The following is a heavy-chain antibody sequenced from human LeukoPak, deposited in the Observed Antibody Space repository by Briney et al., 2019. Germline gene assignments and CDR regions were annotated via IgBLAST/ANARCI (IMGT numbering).Heavy chain of an antibody. CDR1: GFTFDDYA. CDR2: ISWNSGSI. V-gene: IGHV3-9*01. CDR3: AKDSMYYYDSSGYYSALFDY. D-gene: IGHD3-22*01. Sequence: PGRSLRLSCAASGFTFDDYAMHWVRQAPGEGLEWVSGISWNSGSIGYADSVKGRFTISRDNAKNSLYLQMNSLRAEDTALYYCAKDSMYYYDSSGYYSALFDYWGQGTLVTVSS. J-gene: IGHJ4*02.